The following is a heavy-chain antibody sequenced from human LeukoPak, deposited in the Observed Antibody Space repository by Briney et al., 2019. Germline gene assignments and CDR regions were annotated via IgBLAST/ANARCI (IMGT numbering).Heavy chain of an antibody. CDR3: AREGEPLWFGELALDY. V-gene: IGHV1-3*03. Sequence: GASVKVSCKASGYTFTSYAMHWVRQAPGQRLEWMGWINAGNGNTKYSQEFQGRVTITRDTSASTAYMELSSLRSEDTAVYYCAREGEPLWFGELALDYWGQGTLVTVSS. CDR1: GYTFTSYA. D-gene: IGHD3-10*01. CDR2: INAGNGNT. J-gene: IGHJ4*02.